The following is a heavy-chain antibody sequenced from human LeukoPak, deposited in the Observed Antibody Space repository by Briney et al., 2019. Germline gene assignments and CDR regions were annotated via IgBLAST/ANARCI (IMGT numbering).Heavy chain of an antibody. D-gene: IGHD6-19*01. CDR1: GGSFSGYY. Sequence: SETLSLTCAVYGGSFSGYYWSWIRQPPGEGLEWIGEINHSGSTNYNPSLKGRVTISVDRSKNQFSLKLSSVTAADTAVYYCASSTRIAVARDYGMDVWGQGTTVTVSS. J-gene: IGHJ6*02. CDR2: INHSGST. V-gene: IGHV4-34*01. CDR3: ASSTRIAVARDYGMDV.